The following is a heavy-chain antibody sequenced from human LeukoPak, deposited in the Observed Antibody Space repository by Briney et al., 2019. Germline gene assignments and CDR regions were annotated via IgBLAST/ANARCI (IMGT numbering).Heavy chain of an antibody. Sequence: GGSLRLSCAASGFTFSDYYMSWIRQAPGKGLEWVSYISSSGSTIYYADSVKGRFTISRDNAKNSLYLQMNSLRAEDTAVYYCARDLGYCSSTSCYTMYDYWGQGTLVTVSP. CDR1: GFTFSDYY. CDR3: ARDLGYCSSTSCYTMYDY. J-gene: IGHJ4*02. V-gene: IGHV3-11*01. CDR2: ISSSGSTI. D-gene: IGHD2-2*02.